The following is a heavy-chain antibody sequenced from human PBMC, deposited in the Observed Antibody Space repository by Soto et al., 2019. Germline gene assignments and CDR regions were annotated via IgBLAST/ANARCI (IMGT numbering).Heavy chain of an antibody. Sequence: GESLKISCKGSGYSFAGYWMTWVRQKPGKGLGWMGRIDPSDSQTYYSPSFRGHVTISVTKSITTVFLQWSSLGASDTATYYCARQIYDSDTGPNFQYYFDSWGQGTPVTVSS. J-gene: IGHJ4*02. CDR3: ARQIYDSDTGPNFQYYFDS. D-gene: IGHD3-22*01. V-gene: IGHV5-10-1*01. CDR1: GYSFAGYW. CDR2: IDPSDSQT.